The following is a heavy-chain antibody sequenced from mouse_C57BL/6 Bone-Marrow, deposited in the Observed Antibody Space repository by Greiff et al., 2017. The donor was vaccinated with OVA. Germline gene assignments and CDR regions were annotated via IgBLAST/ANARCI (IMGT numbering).Heavy chain of an antibody. Sequence: QVHVKQSGAELVKPGASVKLSCKASGYTFTEYTIHWVKQRSGQGLEWIGWFYPGSGSIKYNEKFKDKATLTADKSSSTVYMELSRLTSEDSAVYFCARHEDGVYYDYPAWFAYWGQGTLVTVSA. V-gene: IGHV1-62-2*01. D-gene: IGHD2-4*01. J-gene: IGHJ3*01. CDR3: ARHEDGVYYDYPAWFAY. CDR1: GYTFTEYT. CDR2: FYPGSGSI.